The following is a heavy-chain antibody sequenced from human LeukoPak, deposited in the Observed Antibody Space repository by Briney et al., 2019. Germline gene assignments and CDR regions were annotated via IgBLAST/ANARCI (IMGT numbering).Heavy chain of an antibody. D-gene: IGHD4-23*01. CDR1: GFTFDDYA. Sequence: PGGSLRLSCAASGFTFDDYAMQWVRQAPRKGQEWVSGISWRSDSVDYAESVKGRFTISRDNAKNSLYLQMNSLRADDTALYYCAKDWSYGGNSWKYFGSWGQGILVTVSS. V-gene: IGHV3-9*01. CDR3: AKDWSYGGNSWKYFGS. CDR2: ISWRSDSV. J-gene: IGHJ4*02.